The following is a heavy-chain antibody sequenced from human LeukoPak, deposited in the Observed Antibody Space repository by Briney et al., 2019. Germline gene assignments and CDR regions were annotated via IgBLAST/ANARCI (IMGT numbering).Heavy chain of an antibody. V-gene: IGHV3-23*01. CDR1: GFTFSSYA. J-gene: IGHJ6*02. D-gene: IGHD5-18*01. CDR3: ARHNSQDTAMVIGSYYYYYGMDV. CDR2: NSGSGGST. Sequence: PGGSLRLSCAASGFTFSSYAMSWVRQAPGKGLEWVSANSGSGGSTYYADSVKGRFTISRDNSKNTLYLQMNSLKASDTAMYYCARHNSQDTAMVIGSYYYYYGMDVWGQGTTVTVSS.